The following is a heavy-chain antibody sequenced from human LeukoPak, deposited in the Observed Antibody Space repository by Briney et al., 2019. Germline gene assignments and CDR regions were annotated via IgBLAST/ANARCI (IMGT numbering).Heavy chain of an antibody. Sequence: GASVKVSCKASGYTFTSYYMHWVRQAPGQGLEWMGIINPSGGSTSYAQKFQGRVTMTRDTSTSTVYMELSSLRSEDTAVYYCARGLEGSGSYFYGYYYYMDVWGKGTTVTISS. CDR2: INPSGGST. V-gene: IGHV1-46*01. CDR3: ARGLEGSGSYFYGYYYYMDV. J-gene: IGHJ6*03. D-gene: IGHD3-10*01. CDR1: GYTFTSYY.